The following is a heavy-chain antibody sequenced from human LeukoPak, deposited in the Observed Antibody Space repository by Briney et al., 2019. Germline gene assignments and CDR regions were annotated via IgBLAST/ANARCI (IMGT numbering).Heavy chain of an antibody. J-gene: IGHJ6*02. Sequence: SETLSLTCTVSGGSISSYYWSWIRQPPGKGLEWIGYTYYSGSTNYNPSLKSRVTISVDTSKNQFSLKLSSVTAADTAVYYCARHSRFGGYDFGYYYYGMDVWGQGTTVTVSS. CDR3: ARHSRFGGYDFGYYYYGMDV. D-gene: IGHD5-12*01. V-gene: IGHV4-59*08. CDR1: GGSISSYY. CDR2: TYYSGST.